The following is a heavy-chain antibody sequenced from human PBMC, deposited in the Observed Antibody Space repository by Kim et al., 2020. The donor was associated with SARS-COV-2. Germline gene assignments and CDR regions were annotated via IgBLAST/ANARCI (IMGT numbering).Heavy chain of an antibody. D-gene: IGHD1-26*01. V-gene: IGHV1-3*04. J-gene: IGHJ3*01. Sequence: ASVKVSCKASGYTFTNHVIHWVRQAPGQRLEWMGWINTGTGATEYSQNFQGRVTITRDTSASTAYMELSSLRSEDTAVYFCARIIIVRSSALVVWGQGTMVFVSS. CDR3: ARIIIVRSSALVV. CDR1: GYTFTNHV. CDR2: INTGTGAT.